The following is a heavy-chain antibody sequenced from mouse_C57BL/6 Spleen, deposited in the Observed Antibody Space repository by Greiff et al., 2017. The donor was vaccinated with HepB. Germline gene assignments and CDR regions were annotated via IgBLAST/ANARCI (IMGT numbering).Heavy chain of an antibody. CDR3: ARDKYYAYYFDY. D-gene: IGHD1-1*01. V-gene: IGHV3-6*01. J-gene: IGHJ2*01. Sequence: VQLKESGPGLVKPSQSLSLTCSVTGYSITSGYYWNWIRQFPGNKLEWMGYISYDGSNNYNPSLKNRISITRDTSKNQFFLKLNSVTTEDTATYYCARDKYYAYYFDYWGQGTTLTVSS. CDR2: ISYDGSN. CDR1: GYSITSGYY.